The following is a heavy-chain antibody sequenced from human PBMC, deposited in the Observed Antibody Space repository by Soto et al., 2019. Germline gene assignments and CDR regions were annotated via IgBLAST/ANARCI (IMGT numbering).Heavy chain of an antibody. Sequence: QLQLQESGPGLVKPSETLSLTCTVSGGSISSSSYYWGWIRQPPGKGLEWIGSIYYSGSTYYNPSLKSRVTISVHTSKNQFSLKLSSVTAADTAVYYCAGPAFSSFHAFDIWGQGTMVTVSS. CDR2: IYYSGST. D-gene: IGHD2-2*01. J-gene: IGHJ3*02. CDR3: AGPAFSSFHAFDI. CDR1: GGSISSSSYY. V-gene: IGHV4-39*01.